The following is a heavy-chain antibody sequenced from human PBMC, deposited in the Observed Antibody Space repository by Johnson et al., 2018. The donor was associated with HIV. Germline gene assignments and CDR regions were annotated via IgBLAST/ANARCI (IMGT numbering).Heavy chain of an antibody. CDR1: GFTFSSYA. CDR3: AREEGTDILTRGDAFDI. Sequence: QEKLVESGGGVVQPGRSLRLSCAASGFTFSSYAMHWVRQAPGKGLEWVAVISYAGSNKYYADSVKGRFTMSRDNAKKSLYLQMNSLRAEDTAVYYCAREEGTDILTRGDAFDIWGQGTMVTVSS. D-gene: IGHD3-9*01. V-gene: IGHV3-30*04. J-gene: IGHJ3*02. CDR2: ISYAGSNK.